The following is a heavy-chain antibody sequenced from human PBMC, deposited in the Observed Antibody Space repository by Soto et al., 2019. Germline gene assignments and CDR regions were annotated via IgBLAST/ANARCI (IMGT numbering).Heavy chain of an antibody. D-gene: IGHD5-12*01. CDR1: GFTFSSYA. Sequence: GGSLRLSCAASGFTFSSYAMSWVRQAPGKGLEWVSAISGSGGSTYYADSVKGRFTISRDNSKNTLYLQMNSLRAEDTAVYYCAKAGQRGYSGYTYNDYWGQGTLVTVSS. J-gene: IGHJ4*02. CDR3: AKAGQRGYSGYTYNDY. CDR2: ISGSGGST. V-gene: IGHV3-23*01.